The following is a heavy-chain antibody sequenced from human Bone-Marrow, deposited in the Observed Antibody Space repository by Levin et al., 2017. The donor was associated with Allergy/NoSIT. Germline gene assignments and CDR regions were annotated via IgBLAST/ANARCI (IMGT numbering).Heavy chain of an antibody. D-gene: IGHD3/OR15-3a*01. CDR2: VSHDNGEI. CDR1: GFNFRVYD. Sequence: PGGSLRLSCATSGFNFRVYDFHWVRQTPGKGLEWVAAVSHDNGEIYVDSVKGRFRISRDSSNNTVHLQMNSLRFDDTAVYFCARGTVRMNMIFQVCGQGTVVTVSS. J-gene: IGHJ4*02. CDR3: ARGTVRMNMIFQV. V-gene: IGHV3-30*03.